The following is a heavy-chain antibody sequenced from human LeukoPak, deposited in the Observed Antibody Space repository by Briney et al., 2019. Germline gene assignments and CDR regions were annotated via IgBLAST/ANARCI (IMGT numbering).Heavy chain of an antibody. J-gene: IGHJ4*02. CDR2: SNPKSRGT. Sequence: ASVKVSCKASGYTFTSYDINWVRQATGQGLEWMGWSNPKSRGTDYAQKFRGRVTMTRDKPISTVYLELNALRSDDTAVYFCARGASLTYYYDSSGFFSFDYWGQGTLVTVSS. D-gene: IGHD3-22*01. CDR1: GYTFTSYD. V-gene: IGHV1-2*02. CDR3: ARGASLTYYYDSSGFFSFDY.